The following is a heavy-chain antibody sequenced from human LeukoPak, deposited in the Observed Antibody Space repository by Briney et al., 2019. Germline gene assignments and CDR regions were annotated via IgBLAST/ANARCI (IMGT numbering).Heavy chain of an antibody. CDR2: ISSSSSYI. D-gene: IGHD3-22*01. CDR3: ARTIYYYESTSYFSDAFDV. V-gene: IGHV3-21*01. J-gene: IGHJ3*01. CDR1: GFTFSSYS. Sequence: GGSLRLSCAASGFTFSSYSMNWVRQAPGKGLEWVSSISSSSSYIYYADSVKGRFTISRDNAKNSLYLEMDSLRAEDTAVYYCARTIYYYESTSYFSDAFDVWGQGTMVTVSS.